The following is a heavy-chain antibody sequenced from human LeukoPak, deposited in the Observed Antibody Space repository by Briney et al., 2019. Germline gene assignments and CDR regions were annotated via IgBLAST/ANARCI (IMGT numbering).Heavy chain of an antibody. D-gene: IGHD2-21*02. CDR1: GYTLTELS. J-gene: IGHJ4*02. Sequence: LGASVKVSCKVSGYTLTELSMQWVRQAPGKGLEWMGGFDPEDGETIYAQKFQGRVTMTEDTSTDTAHMELSSLRSEDTAVYYCATYIVVVTAIQYYFDYWGQGTLVTVSS. CDR2: FDPEDGET. CDR3: ATYIVVVTAIQYYFDY. V-gene: IGHV1-24*01.